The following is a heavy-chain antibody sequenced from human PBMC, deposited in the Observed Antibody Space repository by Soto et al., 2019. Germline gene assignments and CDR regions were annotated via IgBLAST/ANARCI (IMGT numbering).Heavy chain of an antibody. CDR2: IIPIFGTA. Sequence: ASVKVSCKASGGTFSSYAISWVRQAPGQGLEWMGGIIPIFGTANYAQKFQGRVTITADESTSTAYMELSSLRSEDTAVYYCARGRFLEWLLSYYYYGMDVWGQGTTVTVSS. CDR3: ARGRFLEWLLSYYYYGMDV. V-gene: IGHV1-69*13. J-gene: IGHJ6*02. CDR1: GGTFSSYA. D-gene: IGHD3-3*01.